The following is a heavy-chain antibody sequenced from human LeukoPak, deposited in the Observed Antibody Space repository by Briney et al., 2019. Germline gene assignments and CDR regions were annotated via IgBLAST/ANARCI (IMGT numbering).Heavy chain of an antibody. CDR3: ASANWNYGPFDY. D-gene: IGHD1-7*01. Sequence: GGSLRLSCAASGFTFSSYAMSLVRQAPGKGLEWVSAISGSGGSTYYADSVKGRFTISRDNSKNTLYLQMNSLRAEDTAVYYCASANWNYGPFDYWGQGTLVTVSS. J-gene: IGHJ4*02. CDR1: GFTFSSYA. V-gene: IGHV3-23*01. CDR2: ISGSGGST.